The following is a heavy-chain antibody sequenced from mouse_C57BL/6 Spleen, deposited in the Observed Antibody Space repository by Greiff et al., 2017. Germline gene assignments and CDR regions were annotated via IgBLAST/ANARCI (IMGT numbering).Heavy chain of an antibody. CDR3: ASPYDYDDWAYYFDY. Sequence: EVQLQQPGAELVKPGASVKLSCTASGFNIKDYYMHWVKQRTEQGLEWIGRIDPEDGETKSAPKFQGKAPITADTSSNTAYLQLSSLTSEDTAVYYCASPYDYDDWAYYFDYWGQGTTLTVAA. D-gene: IGHD2-4*01. V-gene: IGHV14-2*01. J-gene: IGHJ2*01. CDR1: GFNIKDYY. CDR2: IDPEDGET.